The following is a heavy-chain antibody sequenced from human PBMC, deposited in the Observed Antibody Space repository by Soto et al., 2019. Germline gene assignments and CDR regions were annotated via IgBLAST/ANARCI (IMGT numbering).Heavy chain of an antibody. D-gene: IGHD2-15*01. J-gene: IGHJ4*02. CDR2: IYYSGST. V-gene: IGHV4-59*01. CDR3: ARGGWSLDY. CDR1: GGSISSYY. Sequence: PSETLSLTCTVSGGSISSYYWSWIRQPPGKGLEWIGYIYYSGSTNYNPSLKSRVTISVDTSKNQFSLKLNSVTAADTALYYCARGGWSLDYWGQGTLVTVSS.